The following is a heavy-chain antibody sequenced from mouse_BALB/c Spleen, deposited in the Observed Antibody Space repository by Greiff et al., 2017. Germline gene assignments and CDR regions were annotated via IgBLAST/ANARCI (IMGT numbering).Heavy chain of an antibody. J-gene: IGHJ4*01. V-gene: IGHV14-3*02. Sequence: VQLQQSGAELVKPGASVKLSCTASGFNIKDTYMHWVKQRPEQGLEWIGRIDPANGNTKYDPKFQGKATITADTSSNTAYLQLSSLTSEDTAVYYCAREFYDGYYDYWGQGTSVTVSS. CDR1: GFNIKDTY. CDR3: AREFYDGYYDY. D-gene: IGHD2-3*01. CDR2: IDPANGNT.